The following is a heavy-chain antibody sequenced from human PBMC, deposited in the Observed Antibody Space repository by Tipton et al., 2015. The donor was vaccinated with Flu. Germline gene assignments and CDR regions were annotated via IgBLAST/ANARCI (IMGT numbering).Heavy chain of an antibody. J-gene: IGHJ6*02. Sequence: SLRLSCAASGFTFNNYGMHWVRQAPGKGLEWVAFISFDGSNEYYADSVKGRFTISRDNSKNTLYLQMNSLRAEDTAVYYCAKELGLAGLQYHYYYGMAFWGQGTTVTVSS. CDR2: ISFDGSNE. V-gene: IGHV3-30*18. D-gene: IGHD4-11*01. CDR3: AKELGLAGLQYHYYYGMAF. CDR1: GFTFNNYG.